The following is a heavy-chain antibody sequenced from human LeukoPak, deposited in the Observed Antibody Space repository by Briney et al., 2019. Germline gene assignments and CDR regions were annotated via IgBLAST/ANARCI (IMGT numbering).Heavy chain of an antibody. CDR1: GFTFGHHF. CDR2: INPDGSIK. Sequence: GGSLRLSCVASGFTFGHHFMSWVRQAPGGGLEWVANINPDGSIKFHADSVKGRFSISRDNARNSVYLQMNSLRGEDTSVYYCARAVDVADYWGQGTLVAVSS. CDR3: ARAVDVADY. V-gene: IGHV3-7*01. D-gene: IGHD3-16*01. J-gene: IGHJ4*02.